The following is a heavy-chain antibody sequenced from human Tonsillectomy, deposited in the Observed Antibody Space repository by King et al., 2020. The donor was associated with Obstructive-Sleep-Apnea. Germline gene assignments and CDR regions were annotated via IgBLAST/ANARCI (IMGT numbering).Heavy chain of an antibody. J-gene: IGHJ6*02. Sequence: QLVQSGGGLVQPGGSLRLSCAASGFTFSSYWMSWVRQAPGKGLEWVANIKQDGSEKYYVDSVKGRFTISRDNAKNSLYLQMNSLRAEDTAVYYCARVSTVTSYYYYFYGMDVWGQGTTVTVSS. CDR1: GFTFSSYW. CDR3: ARVSTVTSYYYYFYGMDV. CDR2: IKQDGSEK. D-gene: IGHD3-9*01. V-gene: IGHV3-7*03.